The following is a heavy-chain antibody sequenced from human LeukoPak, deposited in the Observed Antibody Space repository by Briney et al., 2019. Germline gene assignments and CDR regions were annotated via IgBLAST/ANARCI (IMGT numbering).Heavy chain of an antibody. CDR3: AKYTYYYDSSGYFDY. CDR2: ISGSGGST. CDR1: GFTFSSYA. D-gene: IGHD3-22*01. Sequence: PGRSLRLSCAASGFTFSSYAMSWVRQAPGKGLEWVSAISGSGGSTYYADSVKGRFTISRDNSKNTLYLQMNSLRAEDTAVYYCAKYTYYYDSSGYFDYWGQGTLVTVSS. J-gene: IGHJ4*02. V-gene: IGHV3-23*01.